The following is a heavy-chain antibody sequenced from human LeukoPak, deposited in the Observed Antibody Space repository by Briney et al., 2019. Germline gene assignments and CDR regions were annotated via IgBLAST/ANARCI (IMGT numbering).Heavy chain of an antibody. CDR2: ISGSGGST. CDR3: ARAERGYSYGYWFDY. D-gene: IGHD5-18*01. Sequence: GGSLRLSCAASGFTFSSYAMSWVRQAPGKGLEWVSAISGSGGSTYYADSVKGRFTTSRDNSKNTLYLQMNSLRAEDTAVYYCARAERGYSYGYWFDYWGQGTLVTVSS. V-gene: IGHV3-23*01. J-gene: IGHJ4*02. CDR1: GFTFSSYA.